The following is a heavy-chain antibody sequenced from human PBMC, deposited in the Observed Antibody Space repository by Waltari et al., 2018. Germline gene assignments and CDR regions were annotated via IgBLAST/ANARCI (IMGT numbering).Heavy chain of an antibody. Sequence: QVQLQESGPGLVKPSETLSLTCTVSGGSISSYYWSWIRQPPGKGLEWIGYIYYSGSTNYNPSLKSRVTISVDTSKNQFSLKLSSVTAADTAVYYCARVSTKTIFGVVIISYFDYWGQGTLVTVSS. V-gene: IGHV4-59*01. D-gene: IGHD3-3*01. CDR1: GGSISSYY. CDR3: ARVSTKTIFGVVIISYFDY. CDR2: IYYSGST. J-gene: IGHJ4*02.